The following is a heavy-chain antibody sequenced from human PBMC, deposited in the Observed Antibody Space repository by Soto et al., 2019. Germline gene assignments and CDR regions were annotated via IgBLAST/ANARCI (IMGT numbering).Heavy chain of an antibody. J-gene: IGHJ4*02. Sequence: SETLSLTCAVYGGSFSGYYWSWIRQPPGKGLEWIGEINHSGSTNYNPSLKSRVTISVDTTKNQFSLKLSSVPAADTAVYYCARNNERLLDYWGQGTLVTVSS. V-gene: IGHV4-34*01. CDR3: ARNNERLLDY. CDR1: GGSFSGYY. CDR2: INHSGST. D-gene: IGHD1-1*01.